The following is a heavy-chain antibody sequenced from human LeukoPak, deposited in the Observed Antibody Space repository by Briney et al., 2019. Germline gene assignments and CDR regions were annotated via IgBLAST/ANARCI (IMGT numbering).Heavy chain of an antibody. D-gene: IGHD3-22*01. CDR2: MNPNSGNT. Sequence: ASVKVSRKASGYTFTSYDINWVRQATGQGLEWMGWMNPNSGNTGYAQKFQGRVTMTGNTSISTAYMELSSLRSEDTAVYYCARRPLAGYYDSSGNYYYYYGMDVWGQGTTVTVSS. CDR3: ARRPLAGYYDSSGNYYYYYGMDV. V-gene: IGHV1-8*01. J-gene: IGHJ6*02. CDR1: GYTFTSYD.